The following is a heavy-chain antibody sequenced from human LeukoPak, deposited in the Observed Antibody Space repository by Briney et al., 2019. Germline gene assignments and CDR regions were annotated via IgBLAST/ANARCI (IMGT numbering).Heavy chain of an antibody. Sequence: GGSLRLSCAASGFTFSSYAMSWVRQAPGKGLEWVSAISGSGGSTYYADSVKGRFTISRDNSKNTLYLQMNSLRAEDTAVYYSSKAIHYDYVWGSYRPDAFDYWGQGTLVTVSS. CDR2: ISGSGGST. J-gene: IGHJ4*02. D-gene: IGHD3-16*02. CDR1: GFTFSSYA. V-gene: IGHV3-23*01. CDR3: SKAIHYDYVWGSYRPDAFDY.